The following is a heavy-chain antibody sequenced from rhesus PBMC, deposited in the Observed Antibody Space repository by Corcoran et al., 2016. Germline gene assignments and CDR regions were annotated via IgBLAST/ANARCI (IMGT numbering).Heavy chain of an antibody. CDR3: ARRRVGATFDY. CDR1: GGSISSSNW. Sequence: QVQLQESGPGLVKPSETLSLTCAVSGGSISSSNWWSWIRQPPGKGLGWIGYISGSSGSTYYNPSLKSRVTISTDTSKNQCSLKLSSVTAADTAVYYCARRRVGATFDYWGQGVLVTVSS. J-gene: IGHJ4*01. CDR2: ISGSSGST. V-gene: IGHV4-65*01. D-gene: IGHD1-44*02.